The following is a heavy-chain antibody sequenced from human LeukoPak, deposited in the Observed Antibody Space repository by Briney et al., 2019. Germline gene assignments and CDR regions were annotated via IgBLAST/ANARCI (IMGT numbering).Heavy chain of an antibody. J-gene: IGHJ4*02. Sequence: ASVRVSCKASGYTLSSYGISWVRQAPGQGLEWMGWINPNSGGTNYAQRFQGRVTMTRDTSISTAYMELSRLRSDDTAVYYCARAQYYDFWSGYDYWGQGTLVTVSS. CDR3: ARAQYYDFWSGYDY. V-gene: IGHV1-2*02. CDR1: GYTLSSYG. D-gene: IGHD3-3*01. CDR2: INPNSGGT.